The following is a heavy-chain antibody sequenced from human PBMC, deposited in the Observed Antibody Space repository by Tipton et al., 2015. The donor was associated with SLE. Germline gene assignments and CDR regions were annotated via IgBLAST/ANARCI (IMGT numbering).Heavy chain of an antibody. J-gene: IGHJ6*02. CDR1: GASISTYY. CDR2: IYYSGST. CDR3: ARHGTTVTTWDYYGMDV. V-gene: IGHV4-59*08. D-gene: IGHD4-17*01. Sequence: TLSLTCTVSGASISTYYWSWIRQPPGKGLEWIGYIYYSGSTNYNPSLKSRVTISVDTSKNQFSLKLSSVTAADTAVYYCARHGTTVTTWDYYGMDVWGQGTTVTVSS.